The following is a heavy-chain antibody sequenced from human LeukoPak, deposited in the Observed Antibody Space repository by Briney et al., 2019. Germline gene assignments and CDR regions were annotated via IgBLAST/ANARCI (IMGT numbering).Heavy chain of an antibody. V-gene: IGHV1-18*01. CDR2: ISAYNGNT. D-gene: IGHD3-3*01. Sequence: ASVKVSCKASGYTFNSYGISWVRQAPGQGLEWMGWISAYNGNTNYAQKLQGRVTMTTDTSTSTAYMELRSLRSDDTAVYYCARSDRFWSGYYTAPDYWGQGTLVTVSS. CDR1: GYTFNSYG. CDR3: ARSDRFWSGYYTAPDY. J-gene: IGHJ4*02.